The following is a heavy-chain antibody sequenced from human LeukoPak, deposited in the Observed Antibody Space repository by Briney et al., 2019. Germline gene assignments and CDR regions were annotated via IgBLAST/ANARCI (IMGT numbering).Heavy chain of an antibody. CDR1: GGSISSTNW. D-gene: IGHD1-26*01. Sequence: SETLSLTCGLSGGSISSTNWWSWVRQPPGQGLDWIGEISLCGLTKYNPSVKTRVTMSIDKSQNLLTLNLTSATAADTAVYYYTRESGAFSPFGYWGQGTLVTVSS. V-gene: IGHV4-4*02. J-gene: IGHJ4*02. CDR3: TRESGAFSPFGY. CDR2: ISLCGLT.